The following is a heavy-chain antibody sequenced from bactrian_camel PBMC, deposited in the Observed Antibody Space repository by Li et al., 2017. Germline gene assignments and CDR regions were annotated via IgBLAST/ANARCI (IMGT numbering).Heavy chain of an antibody. CDR3: AADLDVWCNNEYNY. V-gene: IGHV3S53*01. CDR1: GFAGSNLY. D-gene: IGHD7*01. Sequence: HVQLVESGGGSVQAGESLRLSCVASGFAGSNLYMAWFRQAPGKEREGVAAIDNAGSATYTYAVQGRFTVSRDNAKNTVYLQMNNLKPEDTAMYYCAADLDVWCNNEYNYWGQGTQVTVS. CDR2: IDNAGSA. J-gene: IGHJ4*01.